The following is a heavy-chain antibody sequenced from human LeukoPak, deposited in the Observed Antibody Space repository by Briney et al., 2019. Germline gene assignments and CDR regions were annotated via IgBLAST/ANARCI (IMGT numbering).Heavy chain of an antibody. CDR3: ARDLAARSSGGYYYYYYYMDV. D-gene: IGHD6-6*01. CDR1: GFTFSSYS. J-gene: IGHJ6*03. Sequence: GGSLRLSCAASGFTFSSYSMNWVRQAPGKGLEWVSSISSSSSYIYYADSVKGRFTISRDNAKNSLYLQINSLRAEDTAVYYCARDLAARSSGGYYYYYYYMDVWGKGTTVTVSS. CDR2: ISSSSSYI. V-gene: IGHV3-21*01.